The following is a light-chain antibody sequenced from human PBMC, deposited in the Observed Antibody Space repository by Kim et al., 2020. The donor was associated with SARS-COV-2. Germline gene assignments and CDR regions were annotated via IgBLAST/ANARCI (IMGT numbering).Light chain of an antibody. Sequence: QPVLTQSPSASAPLGASVMLTCTLSSGHSSYAIAWYQQQPEKSPRYLMKLYSDGRHVKGDGIPDRLSGASSGPERYLIISGLQSDDEADYYCQTFGSVTVVFGGGTQLTVL. V-gene: IGLV4-69*01. CDR3: QTFGSVTVV. CDR2: LYSDGRH. J-gene: IGLJ2*01. CDR1: SGHSSYA.